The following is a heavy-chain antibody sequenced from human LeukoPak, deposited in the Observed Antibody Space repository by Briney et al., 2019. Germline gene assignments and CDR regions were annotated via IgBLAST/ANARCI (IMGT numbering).Heavy chain of an antibody. CDR1: GGSFSDYY. D-gene: IGHD3-10*01. CDR2: INHSGST. CDR3: ARGDPNYYGSGSYFIGWFDP. Sequence: PSETLSLTCAVYGGSFSDYYWTWIRQPPRKGLEWIGEINHSGSTNYKPPLESRVTISVDTSKNQFSLKLSSVTAADTAVYYCARGDPNYYGSGSYFIGWFDPWGQGTLVTVSS. J-gene: IGHJ5*02. V-gene: IGHV4-34*01.